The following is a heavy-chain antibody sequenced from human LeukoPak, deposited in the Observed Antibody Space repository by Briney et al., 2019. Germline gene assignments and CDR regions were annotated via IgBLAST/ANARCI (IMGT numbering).Heavy chain of an antibody. J-gene: IGHJ4*02. CDR1: GGSISGTNW. V-gene: IGHV4/OR15-8*02. Sequence: SETLSLTCGVSGGSISGTNWWSWVRQPPGQGLEWIGEISLAGQTDYNPSLNGRVTMSLDKSSNQLSLHLTSVTAADTTTYFCSRESGPFCPFGYWGQGTLVIVSS. D-gene: IGHD1-26*01. CDR3: SRESGPFCPFGY. CDR2: ISLAGQT.